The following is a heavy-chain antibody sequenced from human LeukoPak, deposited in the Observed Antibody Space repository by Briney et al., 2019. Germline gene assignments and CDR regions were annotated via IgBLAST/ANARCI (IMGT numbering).Heavy chain of an antibody. J-gene: IGHJ5*02. D-gene: IGHD6-19*01. Sequence: GGSLRLSCAASGFTFSSYEMTWVRQAPEMGLEWVSYISGSGSTRTYADSVKGRFTISRDNSKNTLYLQMNSLRAEDSAVYYCARSVAGPYNWFDPWGQGTLVTVSS. CDR3: ARSVAGPYNWFDP. V-gene: IGHV3-48*03. CDR1: GFTFSSYE. CDR2: ISGSGSTR.